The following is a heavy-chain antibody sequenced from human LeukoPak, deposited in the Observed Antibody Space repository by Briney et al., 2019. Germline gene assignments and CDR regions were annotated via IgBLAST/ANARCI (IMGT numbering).Heavy chain of an antibody. D-gene: IGHD1-14*01. J-gene: IGHJ5*02. CDR3: ARATMEPTRWWFDP. CDR1: GYTFTSYY. CDR2: INPSGGST. Sequence: AAVTVSCKASGYTFTSYYMHWVRQAPGQGLEWMGIINPSGGSTSYAQKFQGRVTMIRDTSASTVYMELSSLRSEDTAVYYCARATMEPTRWWFDPWGQGTLLTVCS. V-gene: IGHV1-46*01.